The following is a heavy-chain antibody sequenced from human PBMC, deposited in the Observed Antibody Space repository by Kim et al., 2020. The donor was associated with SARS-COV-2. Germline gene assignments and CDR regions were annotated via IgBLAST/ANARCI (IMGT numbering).Heavy chain of an antibody. V-gene: IGHV1-24*01. CDR1: GYTLTELS. Sequence: ASVKVSCKVSGYTLTELSMHWVRQAPGKGLEWMGGFDPEDGETIYAQKFQGRVTMTEDTSTDTAYKELSSLRSEDTAVYYCATGYVLRYFDWLLSLGSRFDPWGQGTLVTVSS. D-gene: IGHD3-9*01. CDR3: ATGYVLRYFDWLLSLGSRFDP. J-gene: IGHJ5*02. CDR2: FDPEDGET.